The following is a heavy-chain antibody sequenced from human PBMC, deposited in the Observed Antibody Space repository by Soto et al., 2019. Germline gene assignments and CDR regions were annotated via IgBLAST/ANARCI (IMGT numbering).Heavy chain of an antibody. Sequence: QVQRVQSGAEVKKPGSSVKVSCKASGGTFSSYAISWVRQAPGQGLEWMGGIIPIFGTANYAQKFQGRVTITADESTSTAYMELSSLRSEDTAVYYCAREDSGYCSGGSCYKWFDPWGQGTLVTVSS. CDR1: GGTFSSYA. J-gene: IGHJ5*02. CDR2: IIPIFGTA. CDR3: AREDSGYCSGGSCYKWFDP. V-gene: IGHV1-69*01. D-gene: IGHD2-15*01.